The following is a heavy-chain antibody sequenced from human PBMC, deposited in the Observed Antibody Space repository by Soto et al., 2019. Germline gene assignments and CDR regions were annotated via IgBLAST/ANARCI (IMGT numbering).Heavy chain of an antibody. CDR3: AREEAGDY. Sequence: EVQLLESGGGFIQPGGPLRLSCAASGFTFKNYAMTWVRQAPGKGLEWVTTISGSGGSTYYSDSVRGRFTISRDNSKNTLYLQMNSLRADDAAVYYCAREEAGDYWGQGILVTVSS. D-gene: IGHD6-13*01. V-gene: IGHV3-23*01. CDR2: ISGSGGST. J-gene: IGHJ4*02. CDR1: GFTFKNYA.